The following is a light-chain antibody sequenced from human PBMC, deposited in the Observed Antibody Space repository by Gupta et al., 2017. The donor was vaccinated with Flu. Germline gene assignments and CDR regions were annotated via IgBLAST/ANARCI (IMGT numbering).Light chain of an antibody. CDR1: SGSIASNY. CDR2: ETN. V-gene: IGLV6-57*01. Sequence: NFILTQPHSVSESPGKTVTISCTRSSGSIASNYVQWYQQRPGSSPTTVLYETNQRPSGVPDRFSGSIDSSSNSASLTISGLKTDDEADYYCQSYDTTNHWVFGGGIKLTVL. CDR3: QSYDTTNHWV. J-gene: IGLJ3*02.